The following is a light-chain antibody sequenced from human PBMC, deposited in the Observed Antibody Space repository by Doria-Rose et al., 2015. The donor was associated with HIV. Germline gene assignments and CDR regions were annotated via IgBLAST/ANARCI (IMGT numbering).Light chain of an antibody. CDR2: DGS. V-gene: IGKV3-20*01. CDR3: HQYGTSWT. CDR1: QSFSSTY. J-gene: IGKJ1*01. Sequence: TQSPGTLSLSPGERATLSRRASQSFSSTYLAWYQQKPGQARSLLIYDGSTRATGIPDRFSASGSGTDFTLTINRLEPEDFALYYCHQYGTSWTFGQGTKVEI.